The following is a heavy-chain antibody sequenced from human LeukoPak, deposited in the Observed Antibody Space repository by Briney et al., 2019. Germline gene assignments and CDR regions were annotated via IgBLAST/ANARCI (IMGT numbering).Heavy chain of an antibody. CDR2: INWNGGSI. V-gene: IGHV3-20*04. Sequence: PGGSLRLSCAASGFTFSSYWMSWVRLAPGKGLEWVSGINWNGGSIGYAHSVKGRFTTSRDNAKNSLYLQMNSLRAEDTALYYCARVGIYGDYGRYFDYWGQGTLVTVSS. J-gene: IGHJ4*02. CDR3: ARVGIYGDYGRYFDY. CDR1: GFTFSSYW. D-gene: IGHD4-17*01.